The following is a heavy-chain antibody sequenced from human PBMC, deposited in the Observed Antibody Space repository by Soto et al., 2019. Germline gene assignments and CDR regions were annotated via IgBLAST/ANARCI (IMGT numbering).Heavy chain of an antibody. V-gene: IGHV3-23*01. CDR1: GFTFSSYA. Sequence: EVQLLESGGGLVQPGGSLRLSCAASGFTFSSYAMSWVRQAPGKGLEWVSAISGSGGSTYYADSVKGGFTISRDNSKNTLYLQMNSLRAEDTAVYYCAKSFAIGAIAVAGFDYWGQGTLVTVSS. J-gene: IGHJ4*02. CDR3: AKSFAIGAIAVAGFDY. D-gene: IGHD6-19*01. CDR2: ISGSGGST.